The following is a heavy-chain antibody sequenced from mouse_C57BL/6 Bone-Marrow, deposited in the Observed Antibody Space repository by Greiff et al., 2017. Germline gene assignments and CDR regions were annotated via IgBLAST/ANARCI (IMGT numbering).Heavy chain of an antibody. V-gene: IGHV1-19*01. Sequence: EVQLQQSGPVLVKPGASVKMSCKASGYTFTDYYTNWVKQSHGKSLEWIGVINPYNCGTSYNQKFKGKATLTVDKSSSTAYMELNSLTSEDSAVYYCARSYYGSSSAWFAYWGQGTLVTVSA. D-gene: IGHD1-1*01. CDR2: INPYNCGT. J-gene: IGHJ3*01. CDR3: ARSYYGSSSAWFAY. CDR1: GYTFTDYY.